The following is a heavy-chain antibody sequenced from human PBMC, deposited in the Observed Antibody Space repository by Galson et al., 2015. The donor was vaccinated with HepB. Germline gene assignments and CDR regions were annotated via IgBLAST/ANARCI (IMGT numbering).Heavy chain of an antibody. CDR2: IRYDGSNK. D-gene: IGHD2-15*01. V-gene: IGHV3-30*02. CDR1: GFSFSSYA. Sequence: LRLSCAASGFSFSSYAMHWVRPAPGKGLEWVAFIRYDGSNKKYGDSVKGRFTISRDNSNNTLSLEMNSLRAEDTAVYYCAKDPCIGGTCYIGAFDYWGQGALVTVSS. CDR3: AKDPCIGGTCYIGAFDY. J-gene: IGHJ4*02.